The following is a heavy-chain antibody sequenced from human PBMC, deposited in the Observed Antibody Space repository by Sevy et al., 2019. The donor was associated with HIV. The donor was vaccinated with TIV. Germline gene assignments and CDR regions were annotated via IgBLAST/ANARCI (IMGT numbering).Heavy chain of an antibody. V-gene: IGHV3-23*01. CDR1: GFTFSSYA. CDR3: AKDPRPPSRGYSYGYDDY. D-gene: IGHD5-18*01. J-gene: IGHJ4*02. CDR2: ISGSGGST. Sequence: GGSLRLSCAASGFTFSSYAMSWVRQAPGKGLEWVSAISGSGGSTYYADSVKGRFTISRENSKNTLYLQMNSLRAEDTAVYYCAKDPRPPSRGYSYGYDDYWGQGTLVTVSS.